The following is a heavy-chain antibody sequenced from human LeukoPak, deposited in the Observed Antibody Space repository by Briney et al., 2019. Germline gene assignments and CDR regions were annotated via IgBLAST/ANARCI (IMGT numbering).Heavy chain of an antibody. CDR3: TRGYVGIDY. J-gene: IGHJ4*02. Sequence: GGSLRLSCAASGFTFSSYAMNWVRQAPGKGLEWVSTISSSDGSTYYADSVKGRFTISRDNAKNTLYLQMNSLRAEDTALYYCTRGYVGIDYWGQGTLVTVSS. D-gene: IGHD5-12*01. CDR2: ISSSDGST. V-gene: IGHV3-23*01. CDR1: GFTFSSYA.